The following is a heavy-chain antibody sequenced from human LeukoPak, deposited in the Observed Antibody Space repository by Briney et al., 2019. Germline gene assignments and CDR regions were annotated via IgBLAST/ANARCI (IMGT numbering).Heavy chain of an antibody. D-gene: IGHD6-13*01. CDR2: IRYDGSNK. V-gene: IGHV3-30*02. CDR3: AKGSPPRAAAGTRGIY. CDR1: GFTFSSYG. J-gene: IGHJ4*02. Sequence: GGSLRLSCAASGFTFSSYGMHWVRQAPGKGLGWVAFIRYDGSNKYYADSVRGRFTISRDNSKNTLYLQMNSLRAEDTAVYYCAKGSPPRAAAGTRGIYWGQGTLVTVSS.